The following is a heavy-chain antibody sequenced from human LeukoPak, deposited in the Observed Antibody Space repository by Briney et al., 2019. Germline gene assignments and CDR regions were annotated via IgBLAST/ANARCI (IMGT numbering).Heavy chain of an antibody. Sequence: GGSLRLSCTASGFTFGDYAMSWVRQPPGKGLEWVGFIRSKAYGGTIEYDASVRGRFSTSRDDSRSIAYLQMNSLKTEDTAFYYCTRGTYYYDRTGYFTDYWGQGTLVTVSS. D-gene: IGHD3-22*01. CDR1: GFTFGDYA. V-gene: IGHV3-49*04. J-gene: IGHJ4*02. CDR3: TRGTYYYDRTGYFTDY. CDR2: IRSKAYGGTI.